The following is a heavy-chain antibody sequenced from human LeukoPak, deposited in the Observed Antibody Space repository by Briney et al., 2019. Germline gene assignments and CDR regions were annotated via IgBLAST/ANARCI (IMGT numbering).Heavy chain of an antibody. Sequence: GGSLRLSCAASGFTFSSYAMHWVRQAPGKGLEWVAVISYDGSNKYYADSVKGRFTISRDNSKNTLYLQMNSLRAEDTAVYYCAKDRGLRYFDWFDGWGQGTLVTVSS. CDR3: AKDRGLRYFDWFDG. D-gene: IGHD3-9*01. J-gene: IGHJ5*02. CDR1: GFTFSSYA. CDR2: ISYDGSNK. V-gene: IGHV3-30*04.